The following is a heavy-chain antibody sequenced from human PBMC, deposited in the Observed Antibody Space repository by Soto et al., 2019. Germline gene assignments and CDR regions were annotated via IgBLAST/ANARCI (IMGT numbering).Heavy chain of an antibody. D-gene: IGHD3-22*01. Sequence: NPSDTLSLTCXVSSGSISSGDYYWILKSHPPWKCLEWIGYIYYSGSTNYNPSLKSRVTISVDTSKNQFSLKLSSVTAADTAVYYCARAYYYDSSGYPPDGMDVWGQGTTVTVSS. CDR1: SGSISSGDYY. CDR3: ARAYYYDSSGYPPDGMDV. CDR2: IYYSGST. V-gene: IGHV4-30-4*02. J-gene: IGHJ6*02.